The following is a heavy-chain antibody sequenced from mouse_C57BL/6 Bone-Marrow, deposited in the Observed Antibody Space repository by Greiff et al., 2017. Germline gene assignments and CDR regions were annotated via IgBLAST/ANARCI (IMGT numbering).Heavy chain of an antibody. V-gene: IGHV1-59*01. Sequence: QVQLKQPGAELVRPGTSVKLSCKASGYTFTSYWMHWVKQRPGQGLEWIGVIDPSDSYTNYNQKFKGKATLTVDTSSSTAYMQLSSLTSEDSAVYYCARGRITTVVPYYFDYWGQGTTLTVSS. CDR3: ARGRITTVVPYYFDY. J-gene: IGHJ2*01. D-gene: IGHD1-1*01. CDR1: GYTFTSYW. CDR2: IDPSDSYT.